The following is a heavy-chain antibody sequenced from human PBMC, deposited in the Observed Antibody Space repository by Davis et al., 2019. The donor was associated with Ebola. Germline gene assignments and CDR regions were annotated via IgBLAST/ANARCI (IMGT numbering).Heavy chain of an antibody. CDR3: ARDYLFAFDS. V-gene: IGHV3-48*02. CDR1: GFTFTSYS. Sequence: GVLKISCVTSGFTFTSYSFNWVRQSPGRGLEWVAHINTRGDARVYADSVKGRFAISRDDATNSIYLQMDPLKHEDAAVYFCARDYLFAFDSWGQGTPVTVSS. CDR2: INTRGDAR. J-gene: IGHJ4*02.